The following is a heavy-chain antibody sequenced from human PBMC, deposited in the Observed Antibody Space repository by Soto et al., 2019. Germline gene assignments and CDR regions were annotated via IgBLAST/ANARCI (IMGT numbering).Heavy chain of an antibody. J-gene: IGHJ6*02. V-gene: IGHV4-39*01. Sequence: SETLSLTCTVSGGSISSSSYYWGWIRQPPGKGLEWIGSIYYSGYTYYNPSPKSRVTISVDTSKDQFSLKLSSVTAADTTVYYCARHNGPLYVGYYYDMDVWGQGTTVTVSS. CDR1: GGSISSSSYY. CDR3: ARHNGPLYVGYYYDMDV. D-gene: IGHD3-16*01. CDR2: IYYSGYT.